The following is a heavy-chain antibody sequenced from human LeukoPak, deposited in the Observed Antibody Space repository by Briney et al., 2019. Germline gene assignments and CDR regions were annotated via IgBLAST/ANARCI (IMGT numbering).Heavy chain of an antibody. CDR1: GFTFSNYW. V-gene: IGHV3-7*05. CDR2: IKHDGSEK. J-gene: IGHJ4*02. Sequence: GGSLRLSCAASGFTFSNYWMSWVSQAPGKGLELVANIKHDGSEKYYVDSVKGRFTISRDISKNTLYLEMSSLRAEDTAAYFCAKRWSGNSGTFDFWGQGTLVTVTS. CDR3: AKRWSGNSGTFDF. D-gene: IGHD1-26*01.